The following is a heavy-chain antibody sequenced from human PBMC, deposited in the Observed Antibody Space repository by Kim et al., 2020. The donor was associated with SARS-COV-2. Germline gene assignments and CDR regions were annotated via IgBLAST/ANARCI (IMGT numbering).Heavy chain of an antibody. D-gene: IGHD6-19*01. V-gene: IGHV3-48*03. CDR3: ATSRGWAQEAFDR. CDR1: GFNFNSYE. CDR2: ISSSGIPI. J-gene: IGHJ3*02. Sequence: GGSLRLYCEVSGFNFNSYEMSWVRQAPGKGLEWVSQISSSGIPIYYADSVKGRVTISRDKAQNSLFLQMNSLRGDDTAVYYCATSRGWAQEAFDRWGQGT.